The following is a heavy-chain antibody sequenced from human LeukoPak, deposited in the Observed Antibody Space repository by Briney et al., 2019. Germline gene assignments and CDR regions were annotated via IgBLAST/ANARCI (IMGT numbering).Heavy chain of an antibody. CDR2: ISYSGT. CDR1: GGSISISNYY. V-gene: IGHV4-39*02. D-gene: IGHD1-26*01. J-gene: IGHJ4*02. Sequence: SETLSLTCTVSGGSISISNYYWGWIRQPPGRGLEWIGSISYSGTYYNPSLKSRLTISVDTSKNHFSLNLRSVTAADRAVYYCARRTSNPVGAIDYWGQGTLVTVSS. CDR3: ARRTSNPVGAIDY.